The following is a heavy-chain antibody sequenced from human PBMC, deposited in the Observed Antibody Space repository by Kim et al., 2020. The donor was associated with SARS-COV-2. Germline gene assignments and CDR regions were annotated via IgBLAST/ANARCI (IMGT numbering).Heavy chain of an antibody. CDR2: INGRSNTI. Sequence: GGSLRLSCAASGFIFSSYEMNWVRQAPGKGLEWVSYINGRSNTIYYADSVKGRFTISRDNAKNSLYLQMNSLRADDTAVYYCVREGGEYHGGIGDYFDY. J-gene: IGHJ4*01. CDR1: GFIFSSYE. CDR3: VREGGEYHGGIGDYFDY. V-gene: IGHV3-48*03. D-gene: IGHD2-15*01.